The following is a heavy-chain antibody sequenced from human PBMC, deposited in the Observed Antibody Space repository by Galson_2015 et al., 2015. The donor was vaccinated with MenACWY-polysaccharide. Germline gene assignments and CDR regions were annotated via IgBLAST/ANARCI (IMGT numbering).Heavy chain of an antibody. CDR3: ARHGSVAVAGREQGFGY. CDR1: GGSISSSSYY. V-gene: IGHV4-39*01. J-gene: IGHJ4*02. Sequence: SETLSLTCTVSGGSISSSSYYWGWIRQPPGKGLEWIGTLYYSGSTYYNPSLKSRVTISGDTSKNQFSLKLSSVTAADTAVYYCARHGSVAVAGREQGFGYWGQGTLVTVSS. D-gene: IGHD6-19*01. CDR2: LYYSGST.